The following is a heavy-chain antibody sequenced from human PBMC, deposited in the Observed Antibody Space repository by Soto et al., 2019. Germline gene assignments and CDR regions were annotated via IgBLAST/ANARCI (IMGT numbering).Heavy chain of an antibody. J-gene: IGHJ3*02. CDR3: VRQYSAYDI. Sequence: EAQLVESGGGLVQPGGSLRLSCVASGFTFSDHWMQWVRQVPGERPAWVSWINSDGSVKADADSVKGRVTISRDNAKNTLYLQMNSLRVEDTAMYYCVRQYSAYDIWGQGTMVTVSS. V-gene: IGHV3-74*03. D-gene: IGHD5-12*01. CDR2: INSDGSV. CDR1: GFTFSDHW.